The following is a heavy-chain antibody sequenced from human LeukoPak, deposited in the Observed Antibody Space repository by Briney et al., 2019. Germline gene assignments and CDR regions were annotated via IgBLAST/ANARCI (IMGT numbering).Heavy chain of an antibody. CDR2: IYYTGST. Sequence: SETLSLTCTVSGGSISSSYWSWIRQPPGKGLEWIGYIYYTGSTSYNLSLKSRVTMSLDTSKSQFSLKLSSVTAADTAVYYCARGATAWVHFDYWGQGTLVTVSS. V-gene: IGHV4-59*01. CDR3: ARGATAWVHFDY. D-gene: IGHD1-26*01. CDR1: GGSISSSY. J-gene: IGHJ4*02.